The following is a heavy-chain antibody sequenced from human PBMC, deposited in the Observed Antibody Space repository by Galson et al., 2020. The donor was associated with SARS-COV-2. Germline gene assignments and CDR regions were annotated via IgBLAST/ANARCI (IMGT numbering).Heavy chain of an antibody. J-gene: IGHJ4*02. CDR3: ARLSYYDFWSGYHTTAPDY. V-gene: IGHV4-34*01. Sequence: SETLSLTCAVYGGSFSGYYWSWIRQPPGKGLEWIGEINHSGSTNYNPSLKSRVTISVDTSKNQLSLKLSSVTAADTAVYYCARLSYYDFWSGYHTTAPDYWGQGTLVTVSS. D-gene: IGHD3-3*01. CDR1: GGSFSGYY. CDR2: INHSGST.